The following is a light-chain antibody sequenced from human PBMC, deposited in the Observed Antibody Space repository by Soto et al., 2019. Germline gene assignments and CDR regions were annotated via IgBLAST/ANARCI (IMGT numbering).Light chain of an antibody. J-gene: IGKJ1*01. CDR1: QSVSSY. Sequence: EIVLTQSPATLSLSPGERATLSCRASQSVSSYLAWYQQKPGQAPRLLIYDASNRATGIPARFSGSGSGTDFTLTISSLDPEDFAVYYCQQRSNWPRTFVQGTKV. CDR3: QQRSNWPRT. CDR2: DAS. V-gene: IGKV3-11*01.